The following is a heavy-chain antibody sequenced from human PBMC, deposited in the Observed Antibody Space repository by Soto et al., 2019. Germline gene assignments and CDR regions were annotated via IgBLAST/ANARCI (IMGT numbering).Heavy chain of an antibody. Sequence: EVQLLESGGGLVQPGGSLRLSCAASGFTFTTYTMSWVRQAPGKGLEWVSAITGSGGSTYYADSVKGRFTISRDNSKNTLDLQMNSLRAEDTAVYYCAKNSAATIRVGFDYWGQGTLVTVSS. V-gene: IGHV3-23*01. D-gene: IGHD5-12*01. CDR3: AKNSAATIRVGFDY. CDR1: GFTFTTYT. CDR2: ITGSGGST. J-gene: IGHJ4*02.